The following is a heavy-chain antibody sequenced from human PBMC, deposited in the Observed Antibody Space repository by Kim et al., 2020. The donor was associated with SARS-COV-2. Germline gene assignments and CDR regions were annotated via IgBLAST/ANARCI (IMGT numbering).Heavy chain of an antibody. CDR1: GGSFSGYY. V-gene: IGHV4-34*01. J-gene: IGHJ2*01. Sequence: SETLSLTCAVYGGSFSGYYWSWIRQPPGKGLEWIGEINHSGSTNYNPSLKSRVTISVDTSKNQFSLKLSSVTAADTAVYYCARMERWGSIRWYFDLWGRGTLVTVSS. D-gene: IGHD3-10*01. CDR3: ARMERWGSIRWYFDL. CDR2: INHSGST.